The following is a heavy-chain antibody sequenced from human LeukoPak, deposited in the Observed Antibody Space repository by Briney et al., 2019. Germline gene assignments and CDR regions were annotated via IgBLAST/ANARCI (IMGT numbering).Heavy chain of an antibody. CDR3: ARDKKSTVTTNWFDP. D-gene: IGHD4-11*01. V-gene: IGHV1-24*01. J-gene: IGHJ5*02. CDR2: FDPEDGET. Sequence: GASVKVSCKVSGYTLTELSMHWVRQAPGKGLEWMGGFDPEDGETIYAQKFQGRVTMTEDTSTDTAYMELSSLRSEDTAVYYCARDKKSTVTTNWFDPWGQGTLVTVSS. CDR1: GYTLTELS.